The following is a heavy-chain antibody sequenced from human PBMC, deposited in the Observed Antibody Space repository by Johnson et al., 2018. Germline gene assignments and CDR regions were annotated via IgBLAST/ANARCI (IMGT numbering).Heavy chain of an antibody. CDR3: ARGSCSRTFGIDV. CDR1: GFSFEDYD. V-gene: IGHV3-20*01. Sequence: EVQLVETGGGVVRPGGSLRLSCAASGFSFEDYDMHWVRQTPGKGLEWVSVINWNGGRIGYADSVKGRFTISRDNAKNALHLQMNSLRVEDTALYHCARGSCSRTFGIDVWGPGTTVTVSS. CDR2: INWNGGRI. D-gene: IGHD6-13*01. J-gene: IGHJ6*02.